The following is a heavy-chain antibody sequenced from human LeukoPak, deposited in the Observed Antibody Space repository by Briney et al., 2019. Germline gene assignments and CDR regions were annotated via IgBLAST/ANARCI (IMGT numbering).Heavy chain of an antibody. D-gene: IGHD3-10*01. V-gene: IGHV3-30*03. CDR2: VTYDGYYK. Sequence: GTSLTLSCAASCFTFTSYCMHWVRQSPGKGLEWVALVTYDGYYKYYSDTVKGRFTISSDTSKTTLYRQMNSLRAEDTAVSYCARDLSPVVRASPMGYWGQGTLVTVSS. CDR3: ARDLSPVVRASPMGY. J-gene: IGHJ4*02. CDR1: CFTFTSYC.